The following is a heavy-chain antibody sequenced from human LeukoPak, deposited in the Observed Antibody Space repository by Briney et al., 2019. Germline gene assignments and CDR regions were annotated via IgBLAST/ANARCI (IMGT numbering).Heavy chain of an antibody. CDR2: IDHSGST. D-gene: IGHD1-26*01. J-gene: IGHJ4*02. CDR3: ACGAYYYFDY. Sequence: SETLSLTCAVSGASFSGYYWSWIRQPPGEGLEWIGEIDHSGSTNYNPSLKSRVTISVDTSKNQFSLRLSSVAAADTAVYYCACGAYYYFDYWGQGTLVTVSS. V-gene: IGHV4-34*01. CDR1: GASFSGYY.